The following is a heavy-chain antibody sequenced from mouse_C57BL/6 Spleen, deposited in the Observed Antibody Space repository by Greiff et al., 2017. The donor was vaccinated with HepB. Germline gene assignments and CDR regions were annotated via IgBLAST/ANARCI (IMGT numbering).Heavy chain of an antibody. CDR3: ARSGIYYYGSSPSYAMDY. Sequence: QVQLQQSGAELARPGASVKMSCKASGYTFTSYTMHWVKQRPGQGLEWIGYINPSSGYTKYNQKFKDKATLTADKSSSTAYMQLSSLTSEDYAVYYCARSGIYYYGSSPSYAMDYWGQGTSVTVSS. J-gene: IGHJ4*01. D-gene: IGHD1-1*01. V-gene: IGHV1-4*01. CDR2: INPSSGYT. CDR1: GYTFTSYT.